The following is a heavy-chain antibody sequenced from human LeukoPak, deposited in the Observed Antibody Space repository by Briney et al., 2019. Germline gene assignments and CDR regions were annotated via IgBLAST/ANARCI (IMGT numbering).Heavy chain of an antibody. Sequence: GASVKVSCKASGYTFTSYDINWVRQATGQGLEWMGWMNPNSGNTGYAQKFQGRVTMTRNTSISTAYMELSSLRSEDTAVYYCARRGSNYYDSSGYLSFDYWGQGTLVTVS. CDR2: MNPNSGNT. CDR1: GYTFTSYD. D-gene: IGHD3-22*01. CDR3: ARRGSNYYDSSGYLSFDY. V-gene: IGHV1-8*01. J-gene: IGHJ4*02.